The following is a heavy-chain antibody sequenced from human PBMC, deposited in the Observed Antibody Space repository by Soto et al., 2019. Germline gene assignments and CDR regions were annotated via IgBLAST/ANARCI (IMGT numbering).Heavy chain of an antibody. CDR2: ISWNSGSI. CDR1: GFTFDDYA. J-gene: IGHJ3*02. CDR3: AKDIGRSSGYYYGAFDI. D-gene: IGHD3-22*01. V-gene: IGHV3-9*01. Sequence: GGSLRLSCAAAGFTFDDYAMHWVRQAPGKGLEWVSGISWNSGSIGYADSVKGRFTISRDSAKNSLYLQMNSLRAEDTALYYCAKDIGRSSGYYYGAFDIWGQGTMVTVSS.